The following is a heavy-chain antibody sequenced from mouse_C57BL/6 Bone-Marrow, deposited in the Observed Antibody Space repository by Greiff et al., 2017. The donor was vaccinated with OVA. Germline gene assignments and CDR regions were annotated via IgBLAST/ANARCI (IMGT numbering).Heavy chain of an antibody. CDR1: GYTFTSYW. J-gene: IGHJ1*03. D-gene: IGHD2-4*01. CDR3: ARIYYDYDRYFDV. V-gene: IGHV1-64*01. CDR2: IHPNSGST. Sequence: QVQLQQPGAELVKPGASVKLSCKASGYTFTSYWMHWVKQRPGQGLEWIGMIHPNSGSTNYNEKFKSKATLTVDKSSSTAYMQLSSLTSEDSAVYYCARIYYDYDRYFDVWGTGTTVTVSS.